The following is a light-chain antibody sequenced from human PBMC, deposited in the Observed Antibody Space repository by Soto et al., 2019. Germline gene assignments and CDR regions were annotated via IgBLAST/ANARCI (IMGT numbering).Light chain of an antibody. CDR2: GAS. Sequence: VMTQSPATLSVSPGERATLSCRASQSVSSNLVWYQQKPGQAPRLLIYGASTRTTGIPDRFSGSGSGTDFTLTIGRLEPGDFAVYYCLHYGGSPLTFGQGTRLEIK. J-gene: IGKJ5*01. V-gene: IGKV3-20*01. CDR3: LHYGGSPLT. CDR1: QSVSSN.